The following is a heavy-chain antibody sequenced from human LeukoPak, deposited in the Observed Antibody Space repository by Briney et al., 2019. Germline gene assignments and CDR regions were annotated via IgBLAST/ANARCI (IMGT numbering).Heavy chain of an antibody. D-gene: IGHD3-22*01. CDR3: ARASKGTYYDSGGYYGY. CDR2: INDSGSS. CDR1: GGSFSGYY. J-gene: IGHJ4*02. Sequence: SETLSLTCAVYGGSFSGYYWSWIRRAPGKGLEWIGEINDSGSSNYKASLRSRVTISVDTSKSQFFLKLSSVTASDTAVYYCARASKGTYYDSGGYYGYWGQGTLVTVSS. V-gene: IGHV4-34*01.